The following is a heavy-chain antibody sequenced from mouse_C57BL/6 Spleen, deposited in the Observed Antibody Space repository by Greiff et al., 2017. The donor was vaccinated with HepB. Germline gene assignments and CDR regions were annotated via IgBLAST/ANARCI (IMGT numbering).Heavy chain of an antibody. J-gene: IGHJ1*03. CDR2: IYPYNGVS. CDR3: ARYYGSSPGYFDV. Sequence: VQLKESGPELVKPGASVKISCKASGYSFTGYYMHWVKQSHGNILDWIGYIYPYNGVSSYNQKFKGKATLTVDKSSSTAYMELRSLTSEDSAVYYCARYYGSSPGYFDVWGTGTTVTVSS. V-gene: IGHV1-31*01. D-gene: IGHD1-1*01. CDR1: GYSFTGYY.